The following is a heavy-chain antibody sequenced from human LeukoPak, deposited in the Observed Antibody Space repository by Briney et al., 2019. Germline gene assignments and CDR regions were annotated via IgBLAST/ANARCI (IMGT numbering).Heavy chain of an antibody. D-gene: IGHD6-6*01. CDR1: GGTFSSYA. CDR2: IIPIFGTA. CDR3: ASSEQLVPLYYYGMDV. J-gene: IGHJ6*02. V-gene: IGHV1-69*13. Sequence: SVKVSCKASGGTFSSYAISWVRQAPGQGLEWMGGIIPIFGTANYAQKFQGRVTITADESTSTAYMELSSLRSEDTAAYYCASSEQLVPLYYYGMDVWGQGTTVTVSS.